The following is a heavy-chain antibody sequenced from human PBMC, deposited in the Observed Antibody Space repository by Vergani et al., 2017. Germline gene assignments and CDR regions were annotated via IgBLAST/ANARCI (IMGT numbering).Heavy chain of an antibody. CDR1: GFTFSGSA. J-gene: IGHJ4*02. D-gene: IGHD3-3*01. V-gene: IGHV3-73*01. Sequence: VQLVESGGGVVQPGRSLRLSCAASGFTFSGSAMHWVRQASGKGLEWVGRIRSKANSYATAYAASVKGRFTITRDDSKNTAYLQMNSLKAEDTAVYYCVKDLGRFLEWLSPIDYWGQGTLVTVSS. CDR3: VKDLGRFLEWLSPIDY. CDR2: IRSKANSYAT.